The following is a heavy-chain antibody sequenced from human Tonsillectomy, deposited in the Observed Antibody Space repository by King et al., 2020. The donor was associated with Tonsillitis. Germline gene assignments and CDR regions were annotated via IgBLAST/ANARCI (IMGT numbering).Heavy chain of an antibody. D-gene: IGHD1-1*01. Sequence: VQLQESGPGLVKPSQTLSLTCTVSGGSISSAGYYLSWIRQHPVKGLEWIGYSTYSGNTFYNPSLKSRLSISIDTSKNQFSLKVSSVNAADTAVYYCASTTPPYYYFYMDVWGKGTTVTVSS. CDR3: ASTTPPYYYFYMDV. V-gene: IGHV4-31*03. CDR2: STYSGNT. J-gene: IGHJ6*03. CDR1: GGSISSAGYY.